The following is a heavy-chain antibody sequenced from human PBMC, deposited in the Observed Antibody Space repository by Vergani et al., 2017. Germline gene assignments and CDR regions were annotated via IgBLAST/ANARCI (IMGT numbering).Heavy chain of an antibody. V-gene: IGHV3-23*01. CDR3: AKVPSPAYCSGGSCYYH. CDR1: GFTFSSYA. CDR2: ISGSGGST. J-gene: IGHJ5*02. D-gene: IGHD2-15*01. Sequence: EVQLLESGGGLVQPGGSLRLSCAASGFTFSSYAMSWVRQAPGKGLEWVSAISGSGGSTYYADSVKGRFTISRDNSKNTLYLQMNSLRAEDTAVYYCAKVPSPAYCSGGSCYYHWGQGPLVTVSS.